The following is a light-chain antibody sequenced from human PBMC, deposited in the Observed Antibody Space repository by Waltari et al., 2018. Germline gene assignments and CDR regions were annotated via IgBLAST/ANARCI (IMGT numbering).Light chain of an antibody. V-gene: IGKV1-39*01. J-gene: IGKJ1*01. CDR2: AAS. CDR1: QTISKY. CDR3: QQTYTTPTWT. Sequence: DIQMTQSPLSLSASVGDRVTITCRARQTISKYLNWYQQKPGKSPKLLIHAASRLQSGVPSRFICSGSETEFTLTINSLQLEDFAIYYCQQTYTTPTWTFGQGTRVEIK.